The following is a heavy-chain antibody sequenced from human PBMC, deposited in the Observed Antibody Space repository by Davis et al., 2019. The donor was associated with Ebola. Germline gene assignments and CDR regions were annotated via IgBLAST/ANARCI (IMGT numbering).Heavy chain of an antibody. D-gene: IGHD2-15*01. J-gene: IGHJ4*02. CDR3: ARQKKLVADY. Sequence: MPSETLSLTCTVSGGSISSSSYYWGWIRQPPGKGLEWIGSIYYSGSTYYNPSLKSRVTISVDTSKNQFSLKLSSVTAADTAVYYCARQKKLVADYWGQGTLVTVSS. CDR1: GGSISSSSYY. CDR2: IYYSGST. V-gene: IGHV4-39*01.